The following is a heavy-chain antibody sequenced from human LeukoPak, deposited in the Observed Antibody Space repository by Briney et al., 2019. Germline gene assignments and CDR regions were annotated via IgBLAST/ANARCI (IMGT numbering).Heavy chain of an antibody. V-gene: IGHV3-48*04. CDR1: GFTFSSYS. CDR2: ISSSSSTI. D-gene: IGHD3-3*01. J-gene: IGHJ4*02. Sequence: PGGSLTLSCAASGFTFSSYSMNWVRQAPGKGLEWVSYISSSSSTIYYADSVKGRFTISRDNAKNSLYLQMNSLRAEDTAVYYCARTVFGVVISYYFDYWGQGTLVTVSS. CDR3: ARTVFGVVISYYFDY.